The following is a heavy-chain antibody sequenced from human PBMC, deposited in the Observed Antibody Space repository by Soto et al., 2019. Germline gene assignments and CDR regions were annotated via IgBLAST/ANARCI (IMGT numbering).Heavy chain of an antibody. Sequence: EVQLVESGGGWVQPGRSLRLSCAASGFIFDDYAIHWVRRAPGKGLEWVSGISWNGADVGYADSVKGRFTISRDNAENSLYLQMDSLRAVDKALYYCANIPLYGSRVASWGQGTLGTVSS. CDR2: ISWNGADV. D-gene: IGHD3-10*01. V-gene: IGHV3-9*01. CDR3: ANIPLYGSRVAS. CDR1: GFIFDDYA. J-gene: IGHJ4*02.